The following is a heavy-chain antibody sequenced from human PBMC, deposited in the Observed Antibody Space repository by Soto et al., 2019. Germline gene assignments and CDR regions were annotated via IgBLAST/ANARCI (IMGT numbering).Heavy chain of an antibody. J-gene: IGHJ4*02. D-gene: IGHD2-8*02. CDR1: GFSISTSGVG. CDR2: IFWDDDK. V-gene: IGHV2-5*02. CDR3: AHKQYWTGIDVY. Sequence: QITLKESGPTLVKPTQTLTLTCTFSGFSISTSGVGVGWIRQPPGKALEWLALIFWDDDKRYSPSLKSTLTIIKDTSRNQVVRTKTNMDPVDTGTYYCAHKQYWTGIDVYWGQGILVTVSS.